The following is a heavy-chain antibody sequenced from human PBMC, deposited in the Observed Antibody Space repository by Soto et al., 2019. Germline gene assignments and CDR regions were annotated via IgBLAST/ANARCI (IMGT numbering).Heavy chain of an antibody. Sequence: GGSLRLSFAASGFTFSSYSMNWVRQAPGKGLEWVSSISSSSSYIYYADSVKGRFTISRDNAKNSLYLQMNSLRAEDTAVYYCARCIAAAGSRYFDYWGQGTLVTVSS. J-gene: IGHJ4*02. CDR1: GFTFSSYS. CDR2: ISSSSSYI. V-gene: IGHV3-21*01. D-gene: IGHD6-13*01. CDR3: ARCIAAAGSRYFDY.